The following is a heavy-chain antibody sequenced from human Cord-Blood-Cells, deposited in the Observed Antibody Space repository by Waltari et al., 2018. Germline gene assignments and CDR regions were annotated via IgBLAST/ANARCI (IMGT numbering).Heavy chain of an antibody. J-gene: IGHJ4*02. CDR1: GGSISSSSYY. D-gene: IGHD6-13*01. V-gene: IGHV4-39*01. Sequence: QLQLQESGPGLVKPSETLSLTCTVSGGSISSSSYYWGCIRQPPGKGLEWIGSIYYSGSTYYNPSLKSRVTISVDTSKNQFSLKLSSVTAADTAVYYCARHLDRAAAGIDYWGQGTLVTVSS. CDR2: IYYSGST. CDR3: ARHLDRAAAGIDY.